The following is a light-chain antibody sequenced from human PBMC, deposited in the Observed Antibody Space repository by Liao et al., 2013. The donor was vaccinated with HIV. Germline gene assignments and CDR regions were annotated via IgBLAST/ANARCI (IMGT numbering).Light chain of an antibody. Sequence: SYELTQPPSVSVAPGKTAKITCGGNNIGDESVHWFQQKPGQAPLKVISYDTRRPSGIPERFSGSNSGNTATLTISRVEAGDEADYYCQVWDSSSAHWVFGGGTKLTVL. J-gene: IGLJ3*02. CDR1: NIGDES. V-gene: IGLV3-21*04. CDR2: YDT. CDR3: QVWDSSSAHWV.